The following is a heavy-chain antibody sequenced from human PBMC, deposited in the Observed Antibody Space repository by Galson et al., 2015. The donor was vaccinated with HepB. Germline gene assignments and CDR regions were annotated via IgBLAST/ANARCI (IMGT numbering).Heavy chain of an antibody. V-gene: IGHV1-69*13. Sequence: SVEVSCKASGGTFSSYAISWVRQAPGQGLEWMGGIIPIFGTANYAQKFQGRVTITADESTSTAYMELSSLRSEDTAVYYCASGYCSSTSCYTPPLGWFDPWGQGTLVTVSS. CDR1: GGTFSSYA. D-gene: IGHD2-2*02. CDR2: IIPIFGTA. CDR3: ASGYCSSTSCYTPPLGWFDP. J-gene: IGHJ5*02.